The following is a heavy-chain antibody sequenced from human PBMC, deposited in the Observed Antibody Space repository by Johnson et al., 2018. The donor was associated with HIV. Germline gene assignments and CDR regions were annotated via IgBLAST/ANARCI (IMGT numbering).Heavy chain of an antibody. CDR2: IFTVGDV. Sequence: MLLVESGGGVVRPGGSLSLSCAASGITVSSNYMSWVRQAPGKGLEWVSVIFTVGDVYYADSVKGRFTISRDNAKNSLYLQMNSLRAEDTAVYYCASPERPTGTQEEAVDIWGQGTMVIVSS. D-gene: IGHD1-1*01. CDR1: GITVSSNY. J-gene: IGHJ3*02. V-gene: IGHV3-66*01. CDR3: ASPERPTGTQEEAVDI.